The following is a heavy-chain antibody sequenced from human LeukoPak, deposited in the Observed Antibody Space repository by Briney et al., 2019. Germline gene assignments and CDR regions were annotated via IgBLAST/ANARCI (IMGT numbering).Heavy chain of an antibody. V-gene: IGHV3-30*18. CDR1: GFIFSQYS. CDR2: ISYDGSNK. Sequence: PGGSLRLSCAASGFIFSQYSMNWVRQAPGKGLEWVAVISYDGSNKYYADSVKGRFTISRDNSKNTLYLQMNSLRAEDTAVYYCAKDLPAATDYYYYGMDVWGQGTTVTVSS. D-gene: IGHD2-2*01. CDR3: AKDLPAATDYYYYGMDV. J-gene: IGHJ6*02.